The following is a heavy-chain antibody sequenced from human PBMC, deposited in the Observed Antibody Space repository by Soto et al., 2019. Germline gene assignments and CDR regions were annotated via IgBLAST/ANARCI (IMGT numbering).Heavy chain of an antibody. CDR2: INHRGKT. V-gene: IGHV4-34*01. D-gene: IGHD1-26*01. J-gene: IGHJ4*02. CDR3: AWWDHLFDY. CDR1: GGSVSDYY. Sequence: QVQLQQCGGGLLKPSETLSLTCAVYGGSVSDYYWCGIRQPPGQGLEWIGEINHRGKTNYSPSLNSPVTISVDTSKHQVSVQLSSVTAAGTAVYDRAWWDHLFDYLGQGISGTGSS.